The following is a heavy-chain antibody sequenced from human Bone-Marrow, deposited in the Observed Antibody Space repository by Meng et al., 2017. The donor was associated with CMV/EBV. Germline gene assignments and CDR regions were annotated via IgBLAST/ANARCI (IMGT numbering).Heavy chain of an antibody. CDR3: AKDSCSSISCYKGGIDY. Sequence: GESLKISCAASGFTFSSYAMHWVRQAPGKGLEWVAVISYDGSNKYYADSVKGRFTISRDNSKNTLHLQMNSLRPEDTAVYFCAKDSCSSISCYKGGIDYWGQGTLVTVSS. V-gene: IGHV3-30*04. J-gene: IGHJ4*02. D-gene: IGHD2-2*02. CDR2: ISYDGSNK. CDR1: GFTFSSYA.